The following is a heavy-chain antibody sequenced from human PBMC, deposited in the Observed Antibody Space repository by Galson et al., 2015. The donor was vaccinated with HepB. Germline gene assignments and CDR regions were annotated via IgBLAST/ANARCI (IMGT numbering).Heavy chain of an antibody. Sequence: SLRLSCAASGLTVRNNYMTWVRQAPGKGLESIAYISTNGATIYYADSVKGRFTVSRDNARNSLYLQMNSLRDQDTAVYSCVRVFFGSERYSAYWYFDLWGRGTLATVSS. D-gene: IGHD3-10*01. V-gene: IGHV3-11*04. CDR2: ISTNGATI. CDR1: GLTVRNNY. J-gene: IGHJ2*01. CDR3: VRVFFGSERYSAYWYFDL.